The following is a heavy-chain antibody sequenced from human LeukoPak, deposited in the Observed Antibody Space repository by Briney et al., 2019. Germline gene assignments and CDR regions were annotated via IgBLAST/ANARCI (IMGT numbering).Heavy chain of an antibody. J-gene: IGHJ5*02. CDR3: AKAASPVVPASLNWFDP. CDR2: IRYDGSNK. Sequence: GGSLRLSCAASGFTFSTYAMHWVRQAPGKGLEWVAFIRYDGSNKYYADSVKGRFTISRDNSKNTLYLQMNSLRAEDTAVYYCAKAASPVVPASLNWFDPWGQGTLVTVSS. CDR1: GFTFSTYA. V-gene: IGHV3-30*02. D-gene: IGHD2-2*01.